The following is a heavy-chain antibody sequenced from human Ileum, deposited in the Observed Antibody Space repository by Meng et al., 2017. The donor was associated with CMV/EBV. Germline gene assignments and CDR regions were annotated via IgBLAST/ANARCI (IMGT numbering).Heavy chain of an antibody. Sequence: GESLKISCAASGFTFSSYWMSWVRQAPGKGLEWVANIKQDGSEKYYVDSVKGRFTISRDNAKSTLYLQMNTLRAEDTAVYYCVRENGVSASRGNRFDPWGQGTLVTVSS. CDR3: VRENGVSASRGNRFDP. D-gene: IGHD3-10*01. V-gene: IGHV3-7*01. CDR1: GFTFSSYW. J-gene: IGHJ5*02. CDR2: IKQDGSEK.